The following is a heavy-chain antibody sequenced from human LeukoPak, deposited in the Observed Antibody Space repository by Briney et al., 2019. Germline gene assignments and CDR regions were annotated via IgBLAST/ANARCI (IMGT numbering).Heavy chain of an antibody. V-gene: IGHV5-51*01. CDR1: GYSFTSYW. Sequence: GESLNISCTGSGYSFTSYWIGWVRQMRGKGLEWMGIIYPGDSDTRYSTSFQGQVTISADKSMSTAYLQWSSLNASDTAMYYCARYPSYGDYGNWFDPWGQGTLVTVSS. CDR3: ARYPSYGDYGNWFDP. J-gene: IGHJ5*02. D-gene: IGHD4-17*01. CDR2: IYPGDSDT.